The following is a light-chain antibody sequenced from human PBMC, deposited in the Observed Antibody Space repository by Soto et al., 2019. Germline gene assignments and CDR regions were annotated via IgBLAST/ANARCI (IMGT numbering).Light chain of an antibody. Sequence: EIVMTQSPATLSVSPGERATLSCRASQSVSNNLAWYQQKPGQAPRLLIYFASTRATGVPARFSGSGSGTELTLTISSLQSEDFAVYYCQQYNEWPLTFGGGTKVET. J-gene: IGKJ4*01. CDR1: QSVSNN. CDR2: FAS. CDR3: QQYNEWPLT. V-gene: IGKV3-15*01.